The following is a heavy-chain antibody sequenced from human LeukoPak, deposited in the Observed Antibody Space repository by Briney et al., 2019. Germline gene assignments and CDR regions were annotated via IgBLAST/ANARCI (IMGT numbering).Heavy chain of an antibody. V-gene: IGHV4-59*08. CDR2: IHYSGST. CDR1: GVSISGYY. CDR3: ARHRQSDADAFDI. Sequence: SEPLSLTCTASGVSISGYYWSWIRQPPGKRLEWIGYIHYSGSTKYTPSLKSPFTISGDTPASQFYVRLSVATAADTAVYFCARHRQSDADAFDIWGPGGIVSVSS. J-gene: IGHJ3*02.